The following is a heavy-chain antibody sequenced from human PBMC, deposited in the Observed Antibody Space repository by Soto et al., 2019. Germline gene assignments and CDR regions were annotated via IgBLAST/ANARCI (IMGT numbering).Heavy chain of an antibody. CDR2: INQDESAE. J-gene: IGHJ5*02. CDR1: GFTFSTYW. CDR3: AREYQSDAYHDPNWFDT. D-gene: IGHD3-16*01. V-gene: IGHV3-7*04. Sequence: GGSLRLSCAAAGFTFSTYWMTWVRQAPGNGLEWVANINQDESAEYYVDSVKGRFTISRDNAKNSLYLQMSSLRAGDTAVYYCAREYQSDAYHDPNWFDTRGQGTLVTVSS.